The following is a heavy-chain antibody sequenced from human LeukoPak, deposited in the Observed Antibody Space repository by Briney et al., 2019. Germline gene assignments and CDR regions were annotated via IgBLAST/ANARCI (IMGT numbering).Heavy chain of an antibody. CDR2: ISGSGGST. J-gene: IGHJ4*02. V-gene: IGHV3-23*01. D-gene: IGHD6-13*01. CDR3: AKDRSPAADDGLDY. CDR1: GFTFSSYA. Sequence: PGGSLRLSCAASGFTFSSYAMSWVRQAPGKGLEWVSAISGSGGSTYYADSVKGRFAISRDNSKNMLYLQMNSLRAEDTAVYYCAKDRSPAADDGLDYWGQGTLVTVSS.